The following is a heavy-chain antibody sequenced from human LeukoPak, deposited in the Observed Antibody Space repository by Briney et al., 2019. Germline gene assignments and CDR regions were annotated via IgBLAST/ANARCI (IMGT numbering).Heavy chain of an antibody. V-gene: IGHV3-53*01. CDR3: ASHSSSWYGFDY. Sequence: GGSLRLSCAASGFTVSSNHMSWVRQAPGKGLEWVSVIYSGGSTYYADSVKGRFTISRDNSKNTLYLQMNSLRAEDTAVYYCASHSSSWYGFDYWGQGTLATVSS. J-gene: IGHJ4*02. D-gene: IGHD6-13*01. CDR1: GFTVSSNH. CDR2: IYSGGST.